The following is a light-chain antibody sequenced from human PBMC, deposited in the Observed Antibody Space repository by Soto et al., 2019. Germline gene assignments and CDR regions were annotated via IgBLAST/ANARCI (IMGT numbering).Light chain of an antibody. CDR3: QQYGSSGT. J-gene: IGKJ1*01. Sequence: THYPATLSVSAGEGTTRSCRASQSVSSSYLAWFQQRPGQAPRLLIYGASSRATGIPGRFSGSGCGTDFTLTISRLEPEDFAVYYCQQYGSSGTFGQGTKVDIK. CDR2: GAS. V-gene: IGKV3-20*01. CDR1: QSVSSSY.